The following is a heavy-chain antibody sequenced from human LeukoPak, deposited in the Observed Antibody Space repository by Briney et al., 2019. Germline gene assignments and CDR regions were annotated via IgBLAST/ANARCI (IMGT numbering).Heavy chain of an antibody. CDR2: IYNSGST. J-gene: IGHJ4*02. D-gene: IGHD5-12*01. CDR3: ARHWSGYDFIFDY. Sequence: PSETLSLTCSVSGGSISSYYWTWIRQPPGKGLEWIGYIYNSGSTNYNPSLKSRVTISVDTSKNQFSLKLSSVTAADTAVYYCARHWSGYDFIFDYWGQGTLVTVSS. CDR1: GGSISSYY. V-gene: IGHV4-59*08.